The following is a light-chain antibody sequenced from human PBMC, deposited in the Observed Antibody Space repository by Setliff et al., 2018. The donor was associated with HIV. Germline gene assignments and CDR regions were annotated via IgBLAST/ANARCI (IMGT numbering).Light chain of an antibody. Sequence: QSALAQPASVSGSPGQSITISCTEAAVLLRIIFVSWYQQSPGKAPKLIIYEDTKRPSGVSDRFSGSKSDNTASLTISGLQAGDEADYYCTSYAGSNNFVVFGGGTKVTVL. J-gene: IGLJ2*01. V-gene: IGLV2-23*02. CDR3: TSYAGSNNFVV. CDR2: EDT. CDR1: AVLLRIIF.